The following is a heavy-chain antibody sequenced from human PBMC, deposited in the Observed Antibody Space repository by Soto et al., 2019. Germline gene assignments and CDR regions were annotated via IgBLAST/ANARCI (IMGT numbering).Heavy chain of an antibody. Sequence: TASGFTFSSYAMSWVRQAPGKGLEWVSAISGSGGSTYYADSVKGRFTISRDNSKNTLYLQMNSLRAEATAVYYCAKVEAFLWLGESDYFDYWGQGTLVTVSS. J-gene: IGHJ4*02. V-gene: IGHV3-23*01. CDR1: GFTFSSYA. D-gene: IGHD3-10*01. CDR3: AKVEAFLWLGESDYFDY. CDR2: ISGSGGST.